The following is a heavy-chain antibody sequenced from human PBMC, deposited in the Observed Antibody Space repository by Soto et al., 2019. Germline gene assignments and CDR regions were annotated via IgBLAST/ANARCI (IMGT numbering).Heavy chain of an antibody. D-gene: IGHD6-19*01. J-gene: IGHJ6*02. V-gene: IGHV3-30-3*01. CDR2: ISYDGSNK. Sequence: QVQLVESGGGVVQPGRSLRLSCAASGFTFSSYAMHWVRQAPGKGLEWVAVISYDGSNKYYADSGKGRFTISRDNSKNTLYLQMNSLRAEDTAVYYCARDRAVAGTSRYYYYYGMDVWGQGTTVTVSS. CDR1: GFTFSSYA. CDR3: ARDRAVAGTSRYYYYYGMDV.